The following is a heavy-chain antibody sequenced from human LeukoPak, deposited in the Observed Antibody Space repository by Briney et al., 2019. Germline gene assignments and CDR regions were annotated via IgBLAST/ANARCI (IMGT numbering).Heavy chain of an antibody. Sequence: PGESLRLSCAASGFTFVNYATSWVRQAPGKGLEWVSSIRGDGDGTYYADSVKGRFTISRDNARNTLYLQMNSLRAEDTAVYYCAKVPDFYASGPFDYWGQGTLVIVSS. D-gene: IGHD3-10*01. CDR3: AKVPDFYASGPFDY. V-gene: IGHV3-23*01. CDR2: IRGDGDGT. J-gene: IGHJ4*02. CDR1: GFTFVNYA.